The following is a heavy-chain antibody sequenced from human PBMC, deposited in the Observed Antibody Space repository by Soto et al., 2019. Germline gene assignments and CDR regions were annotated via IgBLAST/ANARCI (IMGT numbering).Heavy chain of an antibody. CDR3: AKTILSVSGYDSSGYYYDY. V-gene: IGHV3-23*01. CDR1: GFTFSSYA. Sequence: GGSLRLSCAASGFTFSSYAMSWVRQAPGKGLEWVLAISGSGGSTYYADSVKGRFTISRDNSKNTLYLQMNSLRAEDTAGYYCAKTILSVSGYDSSGYYYDYWGQGTLVTVSS. J-gene: IGHJ4*02. D-gene: IGHD3-22*01. CDR2: ISGSGGST.